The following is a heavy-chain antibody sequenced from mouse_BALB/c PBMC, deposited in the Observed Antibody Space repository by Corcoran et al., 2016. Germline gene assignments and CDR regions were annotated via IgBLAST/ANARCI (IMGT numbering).Heavy chain of an antibody. Sequence: VQLQQSGAELVKPGASVKLSCKAAGYTFTDYPIHWVKQRSGQGLEWIGWFYPRSNTIKYNEKFKDKATLTADKSSSTVYMELSRLTSEDSAVYFCARHAYSRDGWFAYWGQGTLVTVSA. V-gene: IGHV1-62-2*01. D-gene: IGHD2-14*01. J-gene: IGHJ3*01. CDR3: ARHAYSRDGWFAY. CDR1: GYTFTDYP. CDR2: FYPRSNTI.